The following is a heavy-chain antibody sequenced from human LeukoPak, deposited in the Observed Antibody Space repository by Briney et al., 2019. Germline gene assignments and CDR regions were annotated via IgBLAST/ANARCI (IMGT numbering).Heavy chain of an antibody. CDR2: IRYDGSNK. V-gene: IGHV3-30*02. J-gene: IGHJ3*02. Sequence: PGGSLGLPWAASGFPFSSYGMHWVPQAPGKGLEGVAFIRYDGSNKYYADSVKGRFTISRDNSKNTLYLQMNSLRAEDTAVYYCAKDPYESSSSYDAFDIWGQGTMVTVSS. CDR1: GFPFSSYG. CDR3: AKDPYESSSSYDAFDI. D-gene: IGHD6-13*01.